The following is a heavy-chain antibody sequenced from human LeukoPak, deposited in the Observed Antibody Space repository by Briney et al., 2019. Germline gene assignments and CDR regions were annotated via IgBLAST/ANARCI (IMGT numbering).Heavy chain of an antibody. CDR2: INPNSGGT. V-gene: IGHV1-2*02. J-gene: IGHJ4*02. CDR1: GYTFTGYY. D-gene: IGHD7-27*01. Sequence: ASVKVSCKASGYTFTGYYMHWVRQAPGQGLEWMGWINPNSGGTKYAQKFQGRVTMTRDTSISTAYMELSSLTSDDTAVYYCARVNNWGPPYFDYWGQGILVTVSS. CDR3: ARVNNWGPPYFDY.